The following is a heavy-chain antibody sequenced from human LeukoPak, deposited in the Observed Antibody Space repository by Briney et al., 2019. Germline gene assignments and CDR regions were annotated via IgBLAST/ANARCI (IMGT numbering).Heavy chain of an antibody. CDR2: INTSGST. D-gene: IGHD4-11*01. V-gene: IGHV4-4*07. CDR3: AKGGRDTNYEREYDH. Sequence: SETLSLTCTVSVESISVFYWTWLRQPAGKGLEWIGRINTSGSTNYNPSLRSRVAMSVDTSKNQFSLRLSSVTAADTAVYDCAKGGRDTNYEREYDHWGQGTLVTVSS. J-gene: IGHJ4*02. CDR1: VESISVFY.